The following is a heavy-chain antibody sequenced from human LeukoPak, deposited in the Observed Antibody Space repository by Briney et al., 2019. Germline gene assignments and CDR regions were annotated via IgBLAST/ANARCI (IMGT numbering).Heavy chain of an antibody. CDR2: MYNSGST. CDR3: ARVPHFGDYGWFDP. CDR1: GGSITSSSYY. V-gene: IGHV4-61*01. D-gene: IGHD4-17*01. J-gene: IGHJ5*02. Sequence: PSETLSLTCSVSGGSITSSSYYWSWIRQPPGKGLEWIGYMYNSGSTNYNPSLKSRVTISIDTSKNQFSLKLSSVTAADTAVYYCARVPHFGDYGWFDPWGQGTLVTVSS.